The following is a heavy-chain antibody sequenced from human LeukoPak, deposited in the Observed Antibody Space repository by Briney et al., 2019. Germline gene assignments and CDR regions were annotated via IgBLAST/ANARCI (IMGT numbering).Heavy chain of an antibody. CDR1: GFTFNSYP. CDR3: ASYDSSGYYHYFDY. CDR2: ISRNGGST. D-gene: IGHD3-22*01. J-gene: IGHJ4*02. V-gene: IGHV3-64*04. Sequence: GGSLRLSCSASGFTFNSYPVHWVRQAPGKGLEYVSGISRNGGSTYYADSVKGRFTISRDNSKNTLYLQMNSLRAEDTAVYYCASYDSSGYYHYFDYWGQGTLVTVSS.